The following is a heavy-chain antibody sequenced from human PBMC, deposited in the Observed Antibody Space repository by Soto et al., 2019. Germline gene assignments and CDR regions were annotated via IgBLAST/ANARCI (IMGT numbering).Heavy chain of an antibody. CDR2: ISYAGTYK. J-gene: IGHJ4*02. Sequence: PGGSLRLSCAASGFTFSAYGMHWVRQAPGKGLEWVAVISYAGTYKYYGDSVKGRLTISRDNSNNTLYLQMNSLRPEDTAVYYCAKGLSQWELGVDGNDYWGQGTLVTVSS. D-gene: IGHD1-26*01. V-gene: IGHV3-30*18. CDR3: AKGLSQWELGVDGNDY. CDR1: GFTFSAYG.